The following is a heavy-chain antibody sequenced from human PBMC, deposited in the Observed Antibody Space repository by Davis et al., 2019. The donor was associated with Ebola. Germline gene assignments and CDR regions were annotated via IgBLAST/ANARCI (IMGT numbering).Heavy chain of an antibody. CDR3: ARHRSTMIVDTFDY. V-gene: IGHV5-51*01. J-gene: IGHJ4*02. CDR1: GSSSTNFW. D-gene: IGHD3-22*01. Sequence: GESLKISCELSGSSSTNFWIGWVRQLPGKGLEWVGIIYPVDPDTRYNPSFEGQVTISADRSVNTVYLQWETLRASDTAMYYCARHRSTMIVDTFDYWGQGTLVTVSS. CDR2: IYPVDPDT.